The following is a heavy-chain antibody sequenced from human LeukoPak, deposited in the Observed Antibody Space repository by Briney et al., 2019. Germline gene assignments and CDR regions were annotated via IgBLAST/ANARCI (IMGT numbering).Heavy chain of an antibody. CDR1: GFPFSSYS. CDR3: ARMDEFDY. Sequence: GGSLRLSCAASGFPFSSYSMTWVRQAPGKGLEWVANIKPDGTTKFYVDSVEGRFTISRDNAKNSLYLQMNSLRAEDTAVYYCARMDEFDYWGQGTLVTVSS. D-gene: IGHD3/OR15-3a*01. CDR2: IKPDGTTK. J-gene: IGHJ4*02. V-gene: IGHV3-7*01.